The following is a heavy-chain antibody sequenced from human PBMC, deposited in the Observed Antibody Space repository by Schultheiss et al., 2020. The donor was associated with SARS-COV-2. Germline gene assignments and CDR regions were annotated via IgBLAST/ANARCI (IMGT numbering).Heavy chain of an antibody. CDR1: GFTFSGSS. Sequence: LKISCAASGFTFSGSSIYWVRQASGKGLEWVGHIRGKPNNYATAYAASVKGRFTISRDDSKNTAYLQMNSLRAEDTAVYYCARDFRAEPGYWGQGTLVTVSS. CDR3: ARDFRAEPGY. J-gene: IGHJ4*02. CDR2: IRGKPNNYAT. V-gene: IGHV3-73*01. D-gene: IGHD3-3*01.